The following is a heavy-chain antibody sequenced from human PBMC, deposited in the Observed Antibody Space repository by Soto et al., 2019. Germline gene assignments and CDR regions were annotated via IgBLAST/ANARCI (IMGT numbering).Heavy chain of an antibody. CDR2: IYYSGST. V-gene: IGHV4-31*03. CDR3: ARENYYGSGSYYKTNAFDI. D-gene: IGHD3-10*01. Sequence: SETLSLTCTVSGGSISSGGYYWSWIRQHPGKGLEWIGYIYYSGSTYYNPSLKSRVTISVDTSKNQFSLKLSSVTAADTAVYYCARENYYGSGSYYKTNAFDIWGQGTMVTVSS. J-gene: IGHJ3*02. CDR1: GGSISSGGYY.